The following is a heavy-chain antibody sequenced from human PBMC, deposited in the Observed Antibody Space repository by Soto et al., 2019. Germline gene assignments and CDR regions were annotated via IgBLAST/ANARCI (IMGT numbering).Heavy chain of an antibody. CDR2: IIPIFGAP. CDR1: GGSFSRYT. D-gene: IGHD3-10*01. Sequence: SLKVYCKASGGSFSRYTGSWVRQAPGQGLEWMGYIIPIFGAPNYAQKFQGRVTITADETTSTAFLELHSLTSEDTAVYYCATCHGSGSYYYNWFDTWGQGTLVTAPQ. V-gene: IGHV1-69*13. CDR3: ATCHGSGSYYYNWFDT. J-gene: IGHJ5*02.